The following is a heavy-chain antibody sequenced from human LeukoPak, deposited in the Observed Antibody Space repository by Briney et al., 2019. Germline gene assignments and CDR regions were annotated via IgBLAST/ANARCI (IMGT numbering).Heavy chain of an antibody. CDR1: GFTFSSYW. D-gene: IGHD1-26*01. CDR3: AKTRGAWELLDAFDI. CDR2: INTDGSGT. V-gene: IGHV3-74*01. J-gene: IGHJ3*02. Sequence: GGSLRLSCAAYGFTFSSYWMHWVRQAPGKGLVWVSRINTDGSGTDYADSVKGRFTMSRDNAKNTLYLQMNSLRAEDTAVYYCAKTRGAWELLDAFDIWGQGTMVTVSS.